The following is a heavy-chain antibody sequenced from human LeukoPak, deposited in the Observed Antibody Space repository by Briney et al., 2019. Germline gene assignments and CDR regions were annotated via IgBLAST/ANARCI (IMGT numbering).Heavy chain of an antibody. CDR3: ARDTVVPAAMKGFQH. CDR2: IIPIFGTA. D-gene: IGHD2-2*01. J-gene: IGHJ1*01. CDR1: GGTFSSYA. Sequence: SVKVSCKASGGTFSSYAISWVRQAPGQGLEWMGGIIPIFGTANYAQKFQGRVTITADESTSTAYMELSSLRFEDTAVYYCARDTVVPAAMKGFQHWGQGTLVTVSS. V-gene: IGHV1-69*13.